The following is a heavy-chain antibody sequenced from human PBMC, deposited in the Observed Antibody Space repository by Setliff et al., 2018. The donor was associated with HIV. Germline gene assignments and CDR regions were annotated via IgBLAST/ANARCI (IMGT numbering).Heavy chain of an antibody. V-gene: IGHV4-4*07. CDR2: IHTSDTT. D-gene: IGHD6-13*01. Sequence: PSETLSLTCTVSGVSTSIHYWVWIRQPAGRGLEWIGRIHTSDTTGYNPSLQSRVAMSVDTSKNQFSLKLTSVSAADTAVYYCARGVAAAGMLMDVWGKGTTVTVSS. CDR1: GVSTSIHY. CDR3: ARGVAAAGMLMDV. J-gene: IGHJ6*03.